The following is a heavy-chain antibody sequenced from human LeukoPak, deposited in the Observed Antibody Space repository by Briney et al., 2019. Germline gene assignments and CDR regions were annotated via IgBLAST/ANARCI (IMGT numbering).Heavy chain of an antibody. J-gene: IGHJ4*02. Sequence: GGSLRLSCVASGFSFNNFGMSWVRQAPGKGLEWVSSISGTGGSTHYADSVKGRFTISRDNFKNTLYLQMNSLRAGDTAIYYCAKSSYYDSSGFYREYYFDYWGQGTLVPVSS. CDR2: ISGTGGST. D-gene: IGHD3-22*01. CDR3: AKSSYYDSSGFYREYYFDY. CDR1: GFSFNNFG. V-gene: IGHV3-23*01.